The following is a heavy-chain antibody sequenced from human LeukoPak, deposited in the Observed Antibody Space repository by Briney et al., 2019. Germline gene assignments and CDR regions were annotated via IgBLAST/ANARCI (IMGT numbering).Heavy chain of an antibody. CDR1: GYNFIGYY. J-gene: IGHJ3*01. V-gene: IGHV1-2*02. CDR3: ARDCRRWNGVFDV. CDR2: INSNSGGT. Sequence: ASVKVSCKASGYNFIGYYMHWVRQAPGQGLEWMGWINSNSGGTNYAQKFQGRVTMTRDTSISTVYMELTGLTFDDTAVYYCARDCRRWNGVFDVWGQGTTVTVSS. D-gene: IGHD1-1*01.